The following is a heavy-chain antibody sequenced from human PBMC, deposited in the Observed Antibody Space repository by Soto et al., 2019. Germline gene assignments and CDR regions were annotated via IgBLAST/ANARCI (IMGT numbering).Heavy chain of an antibody. CDR3: TSLPDYGDYDFLGDAFDI. J-gene: IGHJ3*02. V-gene: IGHV3-49*03. CDR2: IRSKAYGGTT. Sequence: GGSLRLSCTASGFTFGDYAMSWFRQAPGKGLEWVGFIRSKAYGGTTEYAASVKGRFTISRDDSKSIAYLQMNSLKTEDTAVYYCTSLPDYGDYDFLGDAFDIWGQGTMVTVSS. D-gene: IGHD4-17*01. CDR1: GFTFGDYA.